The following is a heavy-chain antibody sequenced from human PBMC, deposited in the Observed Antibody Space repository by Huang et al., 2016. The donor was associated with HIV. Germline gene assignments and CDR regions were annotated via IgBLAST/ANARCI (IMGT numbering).Heavy chain of an antibody. D-gene: IGHD6-13*01. Sequence: QVRLVESGGGVVQPGASLTLSCSASGFPFRAYGMDWGRQAPGKGLGWVSFIRYDGNNDYLIGSVKGRFTISRDNSNNPLYLRMNSLRPEDTAVYYCVKERGSSRARSSFDFWGQGTAVIVSS. J-gene: IGHJ3*01. CDR1: GFPFRAYG. CDR3: VKERGSSRARSSFDF. V-gene: IGHV3-30*02. CDR2: IRYDGNND.